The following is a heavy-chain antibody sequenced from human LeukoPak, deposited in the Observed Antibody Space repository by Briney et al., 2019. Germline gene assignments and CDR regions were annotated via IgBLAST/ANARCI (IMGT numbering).Heavy chain of an antibody. D-gene: IGHD5-18*01. Sequence: SGGSLRLSCATSGFTFNRFGMHWVRQAPGKGLEWVAVIWYDGSNKDYADSVKGRFTISRDNSKNTLYLQMSGLRAEDTAVYYCARDGYSYGYAYYFDYWGQGTLVTVSS. CDR2: IWYDGSNK. V-gene: IGHV3-33*01. CDR1: GFTFNRFG. J-gene: IGHJ4*02. CDR3: ARDGYSYGYAYYFDY.